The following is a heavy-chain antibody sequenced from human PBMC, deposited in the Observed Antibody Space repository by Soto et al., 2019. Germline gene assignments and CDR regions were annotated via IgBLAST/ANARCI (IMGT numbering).Heavy chain of an antibody. CDR1: GYTFTSYA. J-gene: IGHJ5*02. Sequence: GASVKVSCKASGYTFTSYAMHWVRQAPGQRLEWMGWINAGNGNTKYSQKFQGRVTITRDTSASTAYMELSSLRSEDTAVYYCAREVQLERQGSNWFDPWGQGTLVTVSS. CDR2: INAGNGNT. V-gene: IGHV1-3*01. D-gene: IGHD1-1*01. CDR3: AREVQLERQGSNWFDP.